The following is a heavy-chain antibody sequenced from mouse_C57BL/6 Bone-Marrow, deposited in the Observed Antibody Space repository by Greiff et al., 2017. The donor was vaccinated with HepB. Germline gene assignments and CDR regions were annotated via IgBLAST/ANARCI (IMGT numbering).Heavy chain of an antibody. CDR1: GYTFTDYY. J-gene: IGHJ3*01. CDR3: ARKGAKFGGAWFAY. Sequence: QVQLQQSGPELVKPGASVKISCKASGYTFTDYYINWVKQRPGQGLEWIGWIFPGSGSTYYNEKFKGKATLTVDKSSSTAYMLLSSLTSEDSAVYFCARKGAKFGGAWFAYWGQGTLVTVSA. V-gene: IGHV1-75*01. D-gene: IGHD3-1*01. CDR2: IFPGSGST.